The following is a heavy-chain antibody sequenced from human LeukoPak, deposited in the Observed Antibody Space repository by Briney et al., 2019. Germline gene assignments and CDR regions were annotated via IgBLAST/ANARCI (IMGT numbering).Heavy chain of an antibody. Sequence: SETLSLTCAVYVESYRGYYWSWMRDPPGKALECIGEINHSGSTNYNPSLKTRVTISVDTSKNQFSLKLSSVTAADTAVYYCARASSSNTEVPFGYWGQGTLVTVSS. D-gene: IGHD6-13*01. J-gene: IGHJ4*02. V-gene: IGHV4-34*01. CDR3: ARASSSNTEVPFGY. CDR1: VESYRGYY. CDR2: INHSGST.